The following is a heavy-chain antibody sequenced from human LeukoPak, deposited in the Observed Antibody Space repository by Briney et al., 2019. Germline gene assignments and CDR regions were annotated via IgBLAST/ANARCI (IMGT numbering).Heavy chain of an antibody. CDR1: GFSFSNYG. Sequence: GRSLRLSCAASGFSFSNYGMHWVRQPPGKGLEWVAVISYDGSNMYYGDSLKGRCTISRDNSKNTLYLQMNSLRGEDTAVYYCAESQDVSTTGWGIAYWGQGTLVTVSS. D-gene: IGHD1-1*01. J-gene: IGHJ4*02. CDR2: ISYDGSNM. CDR3: AESQDVSTTGWGIAY. V-gene: IGHV3-30*18.